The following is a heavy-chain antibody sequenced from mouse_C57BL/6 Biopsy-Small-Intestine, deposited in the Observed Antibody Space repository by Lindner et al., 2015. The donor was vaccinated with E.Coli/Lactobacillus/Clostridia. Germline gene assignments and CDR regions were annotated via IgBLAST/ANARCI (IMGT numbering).Heavy chain of an antibody. CDR3: TRRSLDGFYFDY. V-gene: IGHV5-17*01. J-gene: IGHJ2*01. D-gene: IGHD2-3*01. CDR1: GFTFSDYG. CDR2: ISSGSSTI. Sequence: VQLQESGGGLVKPGGSLKLSCAVSGFTFSDYGMHWVRQAPEKGLEWIAYISSGSSTIYYADTVKGRFTISRDNAKNTLFLQMTSLRSEDTAMYYCTRRSLDGFYFDYWGQGTTVTVSP.